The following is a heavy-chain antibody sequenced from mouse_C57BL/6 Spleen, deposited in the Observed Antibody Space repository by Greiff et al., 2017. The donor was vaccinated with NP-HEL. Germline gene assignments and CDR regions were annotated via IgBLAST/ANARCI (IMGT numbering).Heavy chain of an antibody. CDR3: ARDAGYYGSSPFAY. CDR2: SRNKANDYTT. CDR1: GFTFSDFY. V-gene: IGHV7-1*01. Sequence: EVQVVESGGGLVQSGRSLRLSCATSGFTFSDFYMEWVRQAPGKGLEWIAASRNKANDYTTEYSASVKGRFIVSRDTSQSILYLQMNALRAEDTAIYYCARDAGYYGSSPFAYWGQGTLVTVSA. J-gene: IGHJ3*01. D-gene: IGHD1-1*01.